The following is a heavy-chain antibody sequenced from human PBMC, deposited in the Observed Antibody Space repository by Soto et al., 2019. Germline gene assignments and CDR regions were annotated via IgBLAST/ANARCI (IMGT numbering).Heavy chain of an antibody. CDR3: ATTYYDFWSGYYMSKQPPHWFDP. D-gene: IGHD3-3*01. CDR1: GYSFTSYW. Sequence: GESLKISCKGSGYSFTSYWIGLVRQMPGKGLEWMGIIYPGDSDTRYSPSFQGQVTISADKSISTAYLQWSSLKASDTAMYYCATTYYDFWSGYYMSKQPPHWFDPWGQGTLVTVSS. CDR2: IYPGDSDT. V-gene: IGHV5-51*01. J-gene: IGHJ5*02.